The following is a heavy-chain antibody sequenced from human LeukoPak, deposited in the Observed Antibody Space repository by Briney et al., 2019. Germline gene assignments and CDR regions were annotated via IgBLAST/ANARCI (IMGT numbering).Heavy chain of an antibody. Sequence: PGGSLSLACPPDAFTLTNLCTDCDSQAPGKGLEWVAVISYDGSIKYYADSVKGRFTISRDNSKNTLYLQMNSLRAEDTAVYYCAKDLDSIVGATAFDYWGRGALVTVSS. CDR3: AKDLDSIVGATAFDY. D-gene: IGHD1-26*01. V-gene: IGHV3-30*18. CDR1: AFTLTNLC. CDR2: ISYDGSIK. J-gene: IGHJ4*01.